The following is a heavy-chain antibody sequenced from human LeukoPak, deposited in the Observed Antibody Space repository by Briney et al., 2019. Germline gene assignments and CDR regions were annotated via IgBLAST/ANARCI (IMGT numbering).Heavy chain of an antibody. CDR2: IYDRGPT. D-gene: IGHD3-10*01. CDR3: ARSRQGSGLLNY. Sequence: SQTLSLTCTVSGGAITSGGYSWNWIRQPPGKGLEWIGCIYDRGPTYYNPSLKSRITISVDRPKNQFSLNVTSVTAADTAVYYCARSRQGSGLLNYWGQGNLVAVSS. CDR1: GGAITSGGYS. J-gene: IGHJ4*02. V-gene: IGHV4-30-2*01.